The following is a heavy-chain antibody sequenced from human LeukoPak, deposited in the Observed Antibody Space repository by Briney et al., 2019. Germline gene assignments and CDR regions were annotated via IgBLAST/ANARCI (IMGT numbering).Heavy chain of an antibody. Sequence: GGSLRLSCAASGFTFSSYGMHWVRQAPGKGLVWVSRINSDGSSTSYADSVKGRYTISRDNAKNTLYLQMNSLRAEDTAVYYCARVADLQLWSPFDYWGQGTLVTVSS. CDR1: GFTFSSYG. D-gene: IGHD5-18*01. V-gene: IGHV3-74*01. CDR2: INSDGSST. CDR3: ARVADLQLWSPFDY. J-gene: IGHJ4*02.